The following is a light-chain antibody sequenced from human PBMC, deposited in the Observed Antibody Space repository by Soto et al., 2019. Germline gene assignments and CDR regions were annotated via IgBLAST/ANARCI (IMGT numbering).Light chain of an antibody. Sequence: DIQMTPSPSTLSASVGDRVTITCRASQSISSWLAWYQQKPGKAPKALIYRASTLESGVPSRFSGSGSATDFTLTISSLQPDDFATYHCQHYNSYSRTFGQGTKVDIK. CDR1: QSISSW. CDR3: QHYNSYSRT. V-gene: IGKV1-5*03. CDR2: RAS. J-gene: IGKJ1*01.